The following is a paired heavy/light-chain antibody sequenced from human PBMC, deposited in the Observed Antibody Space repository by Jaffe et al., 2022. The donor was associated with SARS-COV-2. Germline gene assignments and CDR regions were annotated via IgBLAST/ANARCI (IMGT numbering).Light chain of an antibody. CDR1: NIGSKS. J-gene: IGLJ2*01. CDR2: DDS. CDR3: QVWDSSSDHQV. V-gene: IGLV3-21*02. Sequence: SYVLTQPPSVSVAPGQTARITCGGNNIGSKSVHWYQQKPGQAPVLVVYDDSDRPSGIPERFSGSNSGNTATLTISRVEAGDEADYYCQVWDSSSDHQVFGGGTKLTVL.
Heavy chain of an antibody. J-gene: IGHJ6*02. D-gene: IGHD3-10*01. V-gene: IGHV3-23*01. CDR1: GFTFSSYA. Sequence: EVQLLESGGGLVQPGGSLRLSCAASGFTFSSYAMSWVRQAPGKGLEWVSAISGSGGSTYYADSVKGRFTISRDNSKNTLYLQMNSLRAEDTAVYYCAKDEVGYYGSGSYLYGMDVWGQGTTVTVSS. CDR3: AKDEVGYYGSGSYLYGMDV. CDR2: ISGSGGST.